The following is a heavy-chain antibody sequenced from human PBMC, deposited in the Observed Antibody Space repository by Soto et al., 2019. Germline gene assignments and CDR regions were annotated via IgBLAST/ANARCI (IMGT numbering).Heavy chain of an antibody. CDR2: IYYSGST. CDR3: ARSATRNYDILTGYYSPTSYFDY. CDR1: GASISSYY. Sequence: ETLSLTGPVSGASISSYYWSWIRQPPGKGLEWVGYIYYSGSTNYNPSLKSLVTISVDTSKNQFSLKLSSVTAADTAVYYCARSATRNYDILTGYYSPTSYFDYWGQGTLVTVYS. V-gene: IGHV4-59*01. J-gene: IGHJ4*02. D-gene: IGHD3-9*01.